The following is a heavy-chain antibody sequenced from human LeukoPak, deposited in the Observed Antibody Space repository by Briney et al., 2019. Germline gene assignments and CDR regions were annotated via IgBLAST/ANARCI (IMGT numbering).Heavy chain of an antibody. V-gene: IGHV4-30-4*01. Sequence: TSQTLSLTCTVSGGSISSGDSYWSWIRQPPGKGLEWIGYIYYSGSTYYNPSLKSRVTISVDTSKNQFSLNLSSVTAADTAVYYCAREVRYRGKRYFDYWGQGTLVTVSS. CDR1: GGSISSGDSY. CDR2: IYYSGST. CDR3: AREVRYRGKRYFDY. D-gene: IGHD1-26*01. J-gene: IGHJ4*02.